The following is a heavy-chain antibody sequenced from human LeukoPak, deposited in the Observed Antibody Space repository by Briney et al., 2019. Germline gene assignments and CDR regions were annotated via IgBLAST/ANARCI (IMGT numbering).Heavy chain of an antibody. J-gene: IGHJ3*02. Sequence: SETLSLTCTVSGDSISSSSYYWGWIRQPPGKGLEWVGSIYYTGITHYNPSLKSRVTISVYTSKNQFSLKLSSVTAADTAVYYCARGFAAYGDRVAFDIWGQGTMVTVSS. CDR2: IYYTGIT. D-gene: IGHD4-17*01. CDR1: GDSISSSSYY. CDR3: ARGFAAYGDRVAFDI. V-gene: IGHV4-39*01.